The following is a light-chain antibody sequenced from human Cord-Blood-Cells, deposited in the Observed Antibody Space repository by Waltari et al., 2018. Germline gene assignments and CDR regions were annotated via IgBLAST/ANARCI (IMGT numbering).Light chain of an antibody. V-gene: IGKV1-8*01. Sequence: AIRLTQSPSSFSALTGGRVTHTCRPRPGISRYLAWYQQRPGKAPKLLIYAASTLQSGVPSRFSGSGSGTDFTLTISCLQSEDFATYYCQQYYSYPYSFCQGTKLKIK. CDR2: AAS. CDR1: PGISRY. CDR3: QQYYSYPYS. J-gene: IGKJ2*03.